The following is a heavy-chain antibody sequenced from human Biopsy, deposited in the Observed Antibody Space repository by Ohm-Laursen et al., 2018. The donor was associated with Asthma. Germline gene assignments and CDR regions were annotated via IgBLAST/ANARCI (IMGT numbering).Heavy chain of an antibody. D-gene: IGHD3-16*01. CDR2: VGSDESYT. Sequence: SLRLSCTASGFTFMTYGMHWVRQVPGKGLEWVATVGSDESYTDHADSVKGRFTISRDNSKNTLHLQMNSLSPEDTAVYYCARDFSRAIMIGAGREHYFDFWGQGTLVTVSS. CDR3: ARDFSRAIMIGAGREHYFDF. V-gene: IGHV3-33*01. J-gene: IGHJ4*02. CDR1: GFTFMTYG.